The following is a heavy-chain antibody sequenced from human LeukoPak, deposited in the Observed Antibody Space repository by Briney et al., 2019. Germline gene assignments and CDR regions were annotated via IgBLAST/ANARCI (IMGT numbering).Heavy chain of an antibody. CDR2: ISDSGGST. CDR3: AKDYLYYYGSGSYYNDRDY. CDR1: GFTFSSYA. V-gene: IGHV3-23*01. Sequence: GGSLRLSCAASGFTFSSYAMSWVRQAPGKGLEWVSAISDSGGSTYYADSVKGRFTISRDNSKNTLYLQMNSLRAEDTAVYYCAKDYLYYYGSGSYYNDRDYWGQGTLVTVSS. J-gene: IGHJ4*02. D-gene: IGHD3-10*01.